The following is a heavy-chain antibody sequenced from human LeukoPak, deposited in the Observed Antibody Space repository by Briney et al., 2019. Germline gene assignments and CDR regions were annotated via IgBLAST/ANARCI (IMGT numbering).Heavy chain of an antibody. V-gene: IGHV3-23*01. Sequence: GGSLRLSCAASGFTFSTYVMTWVRQAPGRGLEWVSAISGKGDNTYYADSVKGRFTISRDNSENTLYLQVNSLRAEDTAVYFCAKTNWIDNPYYFDCWGQGTLVTVSS. J-gene: IGHJ4*02. D-gene: IGHD1-20*01. CDR1: GFTFSTYV. CDR3: AKTNWIDNPYYFDC. CDR2: ISGKGDNT.